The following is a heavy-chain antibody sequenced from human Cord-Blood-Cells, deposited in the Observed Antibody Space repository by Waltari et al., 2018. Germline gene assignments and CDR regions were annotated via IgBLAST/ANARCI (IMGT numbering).Heavy chain of an antibody. V-gene: IGHV4-31*03. CDR2: IYYSGST. J-gene: IGHJ5*02. Sequence: QVQLQESGPGLVKPSQTLSLTCTVSGGSISRGGYYWSWIRQHPGKGLEWLGYIYYSGSTYYNPSLKSRVTISVDTSKNQFSLKLSSVTAADTAVYYCARGRWGSSWYHNWFDPWGQGTLVTVSS. D-gene: IGHD6-13*01. CDR3: ARGRWGSSWYHNWFDP. CDR1: GGSISRGGYY.